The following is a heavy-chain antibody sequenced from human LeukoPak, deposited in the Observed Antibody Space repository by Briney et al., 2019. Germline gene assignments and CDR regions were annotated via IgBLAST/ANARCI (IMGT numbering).Heavy chain of an antibody. J-gene: IGHJ6*03. CDR3: ARGPANYDFWSGYYRDYYYYMDV. CDR1: GGSFSGYY. D-gene: IGHD3-3*01. CDR2: INHSGST. Sequence: SETLSLTCAVYGGSFSGYYWSWIRQPPGKGLEWIGEINHSGSTNYNPSLKSRVTISVDTSKNQFSLKLSSVTAADTAVYYSARGPANYDFWSGYYRDYYYYMDVWGKGTTVTVSS. V-gene: IGHV4-34*01.